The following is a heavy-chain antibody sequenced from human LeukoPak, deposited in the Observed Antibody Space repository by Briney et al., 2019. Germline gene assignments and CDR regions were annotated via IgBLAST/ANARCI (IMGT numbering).Heavy chain of an antibody. Sequence: GGSLRLSCAASGFTFSSYGMHWVRQAPGKGLEWVAFIRYDGSNKYYADSVRGRFTISRDNSKNTLYLQMNSLTAEDTAVYYCAKVQVVAATYDAFDIWGQGTMVTVSS. V-gene: IGHV3-30*02. CDR3: AKVQVVAATYDAFDI. CDR2: IRYDGSNK. CDR1: GFTFSSYG. D-gene: IGHD2-15*01. J-gene: IGHJ3*02.